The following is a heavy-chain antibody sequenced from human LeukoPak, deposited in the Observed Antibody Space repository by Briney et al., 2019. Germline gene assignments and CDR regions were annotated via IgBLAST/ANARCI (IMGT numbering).Heavy chain of an antibody. CDR1: GGSISSSSYY. CDR3: ARRGPIAVAGKDY. J-gene: IGHJ4*02. V-gene: IGHV4-39*01. CDR2: IYYSGST. D-gene: IGHD6-19*01. Sequence: PSETLSLTCTVSGGSISSSSYYWGWIRQPPGKGLEWIGSIYYSGSTYYNPSLKSRVTISVDTSKNQFSLKLSSVTAADTAVYYCARRGPIAVAGKDYWGQGTLVTVSS.